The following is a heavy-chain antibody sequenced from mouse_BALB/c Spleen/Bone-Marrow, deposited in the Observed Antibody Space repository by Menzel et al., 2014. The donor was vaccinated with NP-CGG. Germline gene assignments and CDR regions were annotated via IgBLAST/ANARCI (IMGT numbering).Heavy chain of an antibody. J-gene: IGHJ3*01. Sequence: VQGVESGAELVKPGASVKLSCKASGYTFTSYWMHWVKRRPGQGLEWIGEIDPSDSCTNYNQKFKGKATLTVDKSSSTAYMQLSSLTSEDSAVYYCARYGGYLPWFAYWGQGTLVTVSA. V-gene: IGHV1-69*02. CDR2: IDPSDSCT. CDR3: ARYGGYLPWFAY. CDR1: GYTFTSYW. D-gene: IGHD2-2*01.